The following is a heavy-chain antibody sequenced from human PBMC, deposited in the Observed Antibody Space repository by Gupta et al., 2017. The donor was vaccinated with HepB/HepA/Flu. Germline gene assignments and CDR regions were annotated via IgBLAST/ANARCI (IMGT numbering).Heavy chain of an antibody. D-gene: IGHD4-23*01. J-gene: IGHJ3*02. CDR3: VRQRGGNFDI. V-gene: IGHV3-7*04. Sequence: KGRFTISRDNAKNSLSLQMNSLRAEDTAMYYCVRQRGGNFDIWGQGTEVTVSS.